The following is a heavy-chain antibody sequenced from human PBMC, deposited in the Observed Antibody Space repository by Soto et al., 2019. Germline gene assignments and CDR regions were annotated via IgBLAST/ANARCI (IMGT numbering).Heavy chain of an antibody. V-gene: IGHV5-51*01. CDR1: GYSFTNYW. CDR3: ARSGTAGGDWFDP. D-gene: IGHD1-26*01. CDR2: IYPGDSDT. Sequence: PGESLKISCKGSGYSFTNYWIGWARQMPGKGLECMGIIYPGDSDTRYSPSFQGQVTISADKSISTAYLQWSSLKASDTAIYYCARSGTAGGDWFDPWGQGTLVTVSS. J-gene: IGHJ5*02.